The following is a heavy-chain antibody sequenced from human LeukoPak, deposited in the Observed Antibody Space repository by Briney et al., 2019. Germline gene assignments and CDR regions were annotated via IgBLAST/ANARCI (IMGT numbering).Heavy chain of an antibody. Sequence: PSETLSLTCTVSGGSISSYYWSWIRQPPGKGLEWIGYIYYSGSTNYNPSLKSRVTISVDTSKNQFSLKLSSVTAADTAVYYCARVLLVPYYYDSSGYYYPYMDVWGKGTTVTISS. V-gene: IGHV4-59*12. D-gene: IGHD3-22*01. CDR1: GGSISSYY. J-gene: IGHJ6*03. CDR2: IYYSGST. CDR3: ARVLLVPYYYDSSGYYYPYMDV.